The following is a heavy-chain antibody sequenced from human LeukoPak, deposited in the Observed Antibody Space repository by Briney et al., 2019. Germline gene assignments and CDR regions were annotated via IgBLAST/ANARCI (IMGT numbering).Heavy chain of an antibody. CDR3: AKDYALGIFDY. Sequence: PGGSLRLSCSASGFTFSTYAMTWVRQAPGKGLEWVAGISGSGGATSNADSVKGRFTISRGNSKNMVYLQMNSLRVEDTAVYFCAKDYALGIFDYWGQGTLVTVSS. J-gene: IGHJ4*02. D-gene: IGHD7-27*01. V-gene: IGHV3-23*01. CDR2: ISGSGGAT. CDR1: GFTFSTYA.